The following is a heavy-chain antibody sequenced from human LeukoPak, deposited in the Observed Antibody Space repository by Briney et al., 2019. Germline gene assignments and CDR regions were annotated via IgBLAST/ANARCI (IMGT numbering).Heavy chain of an antibody. CDR1: GYTFTGYY. CDR2: INPNSGGT. V-gene: IGHV1-2*02. D-gene: IGHD5-18*01. Sequence: ASVKVSCKASGYTFTGYYMHWVRQAPGQGLEWMGWINPNSGGTNYAQKFQGRVTMTRDTSISTAYMELSRLRSDDTAVYYCARAGVDTTMGGIDYWGQGTLVTVSS. J-gene: IGHJ4*02. CDR3: ARAGVDTTMGGIDY.